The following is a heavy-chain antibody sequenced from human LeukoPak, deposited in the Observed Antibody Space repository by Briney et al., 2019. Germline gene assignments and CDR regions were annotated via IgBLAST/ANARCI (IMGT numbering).Heavy chain of an antibody. D-gene: IGHD3-9*01. CDR1: GFTVSSNY. V-gene: IGHV3-53*01. Sequence: GGSLRLSCAASGFTVSSNYVNWVRQAPGKGLEWVSVIYTGGATLYADSVKGRFTISRDNSKNAVYLQMNSLRAEDTAVYYCARDRADILTGYDYYYGMDVWGQGTTVTVSS. J-gene: IGHJ6*02. CDR2: IYTGGAT. CDR3: ARDRADILTGYDYYYGMDV.